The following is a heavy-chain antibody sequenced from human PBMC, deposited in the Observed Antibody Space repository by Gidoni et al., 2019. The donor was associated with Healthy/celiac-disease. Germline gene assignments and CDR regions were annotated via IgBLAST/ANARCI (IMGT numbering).Heavy chain of an antibody. J-gene: IGHJ6*02. CDR1: GGTFSSYA. Sequence: QVQLVQSGAEVKKPGSSVKVSCKASGGTFSSYAISWVRQAPGQGLEWMGGIIPIFGTANYAQKFQGRVTITADESTSTAYMELSSLRSEDTAVYYCARSTRALHCTNGVCYYDGMDVWGQGTTVTVSS. D-gene: IGHD2-8*01. V-gene: IGHV1-69*01. CDR3: ARSTRALHCTNGVCYYDGMDV. CDR2: IIPIFGTA.